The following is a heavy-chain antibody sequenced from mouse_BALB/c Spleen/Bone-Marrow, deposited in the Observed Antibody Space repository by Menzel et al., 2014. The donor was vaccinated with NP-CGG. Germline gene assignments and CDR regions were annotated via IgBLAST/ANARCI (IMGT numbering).Heavy chain of an antibody. V-gene: IGHV5-6*02. CDR3: ARQTYYDYDGYFDY. Sequence: VKLVGSGGDLVKPGGSLKLSCAASGFTFSSYGMSWVRQTPDKRLEWVATISSGGSYTYYPDSVKGRFTISRDNAKNXLYLQMSSPKSEDTAMYYCARQTYYDYDGYFDYWGQGTTLTVSS. J-gene: IGHJ2*01. CDR2: ISSGGSYT. D-gene: IGHD2-4*01. CDR1: GFTFSSYG.